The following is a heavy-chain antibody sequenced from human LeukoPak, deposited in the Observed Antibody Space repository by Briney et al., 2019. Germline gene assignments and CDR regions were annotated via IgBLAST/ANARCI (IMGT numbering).Heavy chain of an antibody. CDR3: ARERGPCSGGSCEFDY. Sequence: GGSLRLSCAASGFTFSSYGMSWVRQAPGKGLEWVSAISGSGGSTYYADSVKGRFTISRDNSKNTLYLQMNSLRAEDTAVYYCARERGPCSGGSCEFDYWGQGTLVTVSS. CDR2: ISGSGGST. J-gene: IGHJ4*02. D-gene: IGHD2-15*01. V-gene: IGHV3-23*01. CDR1: GFTFSSYG.